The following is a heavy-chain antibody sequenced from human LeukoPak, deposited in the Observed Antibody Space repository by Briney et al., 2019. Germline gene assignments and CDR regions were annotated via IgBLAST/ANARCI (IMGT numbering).Heavy chain of an antibody. J-gene: IGHJ4*02. D-gene: IGHD1-26*01. V-gene: IGHV3-21*01. CDR1: GFTFSSYS. CDR3: AKGIRAVGATNFDY. Sequence: GGSLRLSCAASGFTFSSYSMDWVRQAPGKGLEWASSISSSSSYIYYADSVKGRFTISRDNSKNTLYLQMDSLRPEDTAMYYCAKGIRAVGATNFDYWGQGTLVTVSS. CDR2: ISSSSSYI.